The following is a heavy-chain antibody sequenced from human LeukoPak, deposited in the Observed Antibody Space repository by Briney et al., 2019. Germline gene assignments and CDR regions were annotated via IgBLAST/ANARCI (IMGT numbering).Heavy chain of an antibody. CDR3: ARDLGEQQLVRAAFDY. J-gene: IGHJ4*02. Sequence: PGGSLRLSCAASGFTFSSYGMHWVRQAPGKGLEWVSVIWFDGNNKYYTDSVKGRFTISRDNSKNTLYLQMNSLRAKDTAVYYCARDLGEQQLVRAAFDYWGQGTLVTVSS. D-gene: IGHD6-13*01. CDR2: IWFDGNNK. V-gene: IGHV3-33*01. CDR1: GFTFSSYG.